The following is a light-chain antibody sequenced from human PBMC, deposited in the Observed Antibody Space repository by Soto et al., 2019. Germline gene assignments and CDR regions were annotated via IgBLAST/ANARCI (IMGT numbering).Light chain of an antibody. CDR2: LSSDGSH. CDR3: QTWDTGARVV. J-gene: IGLJ2*01. Sequence: QSVLTQSPSASASLGASVKLTCTLSSGHSSYAIAWHQQQPEKGPRYLMKLSSDGSHSKGDGIPDRFSGSSSGAERYLTNSSLQSEDEADDYCQTWDTGARVVFGGGTKVTVL. CDR1: SGHSSYA. V-gene: IGLV4-69*01.